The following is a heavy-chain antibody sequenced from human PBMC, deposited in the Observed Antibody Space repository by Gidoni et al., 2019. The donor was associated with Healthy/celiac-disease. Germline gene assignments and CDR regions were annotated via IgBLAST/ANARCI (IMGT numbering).Heavy chain of an antibody. CDR3: ASGQWLDFDY. V-gene: IGHV4-34*01. CDR1: GGSFSGYY. J-gene: IGHJ4*02. CDR2: INHSGST. D-gene: IGHD6-19*01. Sequence: QVQLQQWGAGLLTPSETLSLTCAVYGGSFSGYYWSWIRQPPGKGLEWIGEINHSGSTNYNPSLKSRVTISVDTSKNQFSLKLSSVTAADTAVYYCASGQWLDFDYWGQGTLVTVSS.